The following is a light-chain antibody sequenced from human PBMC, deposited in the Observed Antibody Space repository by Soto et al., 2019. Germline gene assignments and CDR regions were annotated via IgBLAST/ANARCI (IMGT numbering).Light chain of an antibody. CDR3: QQANTFALT. J-gene: IGKJ4*01. V-gene: IGKV1-12*01. Sequence: DIQMTQSPSALSASVEDRVTITCRASQGINNYLAWFQQRPGKVPQRLIYGASSLQSRVPSSFSGSGSGTDFTLTISSLQPEDFATYYCQQANTFALTFGGGTKVELK. CDR1: QGINNY. CDR2: GAS.